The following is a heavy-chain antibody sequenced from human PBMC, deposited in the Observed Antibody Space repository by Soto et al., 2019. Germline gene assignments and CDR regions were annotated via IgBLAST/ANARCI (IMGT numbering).Heavy chain of an antibody. V-gene: IGHV4-59*12. D-gene: IGHD6-6*01. Sequence: PSETLSLTCTVSGGSISSYYWSWIRQPPGKGLEWIGYIYYSGSTNYNPSLKSRVTISVDTSKNQFSLRLSSVTAADTAVYYCGAQPYSSSSVVYWFDPWGQGTLVTVSS. CDR1: GGSISSYY. J-gene: IGHJ5*02. CDR2: IYYSGST. CDR3: GAQPYSSSSVVYWFDP.